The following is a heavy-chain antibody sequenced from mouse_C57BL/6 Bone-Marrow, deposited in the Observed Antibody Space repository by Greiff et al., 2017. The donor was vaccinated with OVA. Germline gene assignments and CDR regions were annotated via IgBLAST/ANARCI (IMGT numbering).Heavy chain of an antibody. J-gene: IGHJ1*03. CDR2: ISNGGGST. CDR1: GFTFSDYS. Sequence: EVKLQESGGGLVQPGGSLKLSCAASGFTFSDYSMYWVRQTPEKRLEWVAYISNGGGSTYYPDTVKGRFTISSDNAKNTLYLQMSRLKSEDTAMYYCERRRYFDVWGTGTTVTVSS. CDR3: ERRRYFDV. V-gene: IGHV5-12*01.